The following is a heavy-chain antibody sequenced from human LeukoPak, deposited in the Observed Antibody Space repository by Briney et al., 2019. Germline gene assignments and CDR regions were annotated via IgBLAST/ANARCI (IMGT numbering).Heavy chain of an antibody. CDR3: AKSPDYGDYESYFDY. D-gene: IGHD4-17*01. V-gene: IGHV3-23*01. CDR1: GCTFSSYA. J-gene: IGHJ4*02. Sequence: GGSLRLSCAASGCTFSSYAMSWVRQAPGKGLEWVSAISGSGGSTYYADSVKGRFTISRDNSKNTLYLQMNSLRAEDTAVYYCAKSPDYGDYESYFDYWGQGTLVTVSS. CDR2: ISGSGGST.